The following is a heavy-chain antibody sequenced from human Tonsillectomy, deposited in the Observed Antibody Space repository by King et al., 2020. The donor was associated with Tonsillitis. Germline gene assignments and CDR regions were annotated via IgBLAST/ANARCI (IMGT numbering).Heavy chain of an antibody. V-gene: IGHV4-59*13. CDR1: GGSISGYY. D-gene: IGHD6-6*01. CDR3: ARAYSNSSGDWFDP. Sequence: VQLQESGPGLVKPSETLSLTCTVSGGSISGYYLTWIRQPPGRGLEWIGYMYYSGSTNYNPSLRSRVTISLDTSKNQFSLNLSSVTAADTAVYYCARAYSNSSGDWFDPWGQGTLVTVSS. J-gene: IGHJ5*02. CDR2: MYYSGST.